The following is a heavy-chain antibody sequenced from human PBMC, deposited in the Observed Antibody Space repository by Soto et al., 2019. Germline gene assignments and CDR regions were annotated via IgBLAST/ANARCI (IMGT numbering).Heavy chain of an antibody. CDR2: ISHDGSNK. V-gene: IGHV3-30-3*01. Sequence: PGGSLRLSCAASGFTFSTYAMHWVRQAPGKGLEWVALISHDGSNKYYADSVKGRFTISRDNPKNTLYLQMNSLRAEDTATYYCARPLLRLVLWNWFEPWGQGTLVTVSS. CDR3: ARPLLRLVLWNWFEP. D-gene: IGHD6-6*01. J-gene: IGHJ5*02. CDR1: GFTFSTYA.